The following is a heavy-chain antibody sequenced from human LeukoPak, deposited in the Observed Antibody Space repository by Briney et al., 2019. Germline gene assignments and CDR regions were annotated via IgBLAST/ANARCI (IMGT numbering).Heavy chain of an antibody. CDR3: ARDKVDKLDSSGVFDY. V-gene: IGHV4-59*12. J-gene: IGHJ4*02. CDR1: GDSINNYY. CDR2: IYYSGST. D-gene: IGHD3-22*01. Sequence: SETLSLTCTVSGDSINNYYWSWIRQPPGKGLEWIGYIYYSGSTNYNPSLKSRVTISVDTSKNQFSLKLSSVTAADTAVYYCARDKVDKLDSSGVFDYWGQGTLVTVSS.